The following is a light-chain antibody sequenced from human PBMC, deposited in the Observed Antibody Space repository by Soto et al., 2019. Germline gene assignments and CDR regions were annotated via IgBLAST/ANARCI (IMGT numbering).Light chain of an antibody. J-gene: IGLJ7*01. CDR3: QVWDNSSDHPV. V-gene: IGLV3-21*02. Sequence: SYELTQPPSVSVAPGQTASITCGGNNIGSKSVQWYQQKPGQAPVLVVYEDSDRPSGIPERFSGSNSGNTATLTISRLEAGDEADYYCQVWDNSSDHPVFGGGTQLTVL. CDR1: NIGSKS. CDR2: EDS.